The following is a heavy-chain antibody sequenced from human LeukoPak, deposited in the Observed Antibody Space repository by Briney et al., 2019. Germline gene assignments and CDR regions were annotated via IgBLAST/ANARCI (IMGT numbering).Heavy chain of an antibody. CDR1: EFGDYW. CDR3: AVLPPGH. J-gene: IGHJ1*01. V-gene: IGHV3-74*01. Sequence: PGGSLRLSCAASEFGDYWMDWVRQAPGQGLVWVSRIKSDGGSITYADSVRGRFTISRDNAKNTLYLQMNSLRAEDTAVYYCAVLPPGHWGQGTLVTVSS. D-gene: IGHD3-3*01. CDR2: IKSDGGSI.